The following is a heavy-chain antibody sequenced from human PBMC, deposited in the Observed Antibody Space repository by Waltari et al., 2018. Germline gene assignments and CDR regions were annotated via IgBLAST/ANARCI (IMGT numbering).Heavy chain of an antibody. CDR1: GYTFTTYN. D-gene: IGHD3-16*01. V-gene: IGHV1-2*02. CDR3: VGGGGTAHVDY. Sequence: QVQLVQSEAEVKKPGASVKVSCKASGYTFTTYNIHWVRQAPGQGLDWMGWISPNSGATNTAQNVQGRVTMTTDTSMSTAYMELTGLTFDDTAIYYCVGGGGTAHVDYWGQGTLVTVSS. J-gene: IGHJ4*02. CDR2: ISPNSGAT.